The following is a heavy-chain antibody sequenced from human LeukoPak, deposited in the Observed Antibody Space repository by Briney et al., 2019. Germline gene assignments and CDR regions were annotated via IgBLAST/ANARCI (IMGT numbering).Heavy chain of an antibody. V-gene: IGHV3-23*01. CDR1: GFXFSNSA. CDR2: ISASGAYT. D-gene: IGHD1-1*01. CDR3: ARVGNDFDP. Sequence: GGSLRLSCAASGFXFSNSAIGWVRQAPGKGLEWVSTISASGAYTYYTDSVKGRFTISRDISKNTLYLQMNSLRADDTAVYYCARVGNDFDPWGQGTLVTVSS. J-gene: IGHJ5*02.